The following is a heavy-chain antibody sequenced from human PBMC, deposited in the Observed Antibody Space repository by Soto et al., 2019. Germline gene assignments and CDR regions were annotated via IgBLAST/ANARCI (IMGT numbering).Heavy chain of an antibody. CDR2: IDPSDSQT. Sequence: GESLKISCKGSGYSFAGYWITWVRQKPGKGLEWMGRIDPSDSQTYYSPSFRGHVTISATKSITTVFLQVSSLRASDTAMYYCARQIYYSDTGPNFQYYFESWGQGTPVTVSS. J-gene: IGHJ4*02. V-gene: IGHV5-10-1*01. CDR1: GYSFAGYW. CDR3: ARQIYYSDTGPNFQYYFES. D-gene: IGHD3-22*01.